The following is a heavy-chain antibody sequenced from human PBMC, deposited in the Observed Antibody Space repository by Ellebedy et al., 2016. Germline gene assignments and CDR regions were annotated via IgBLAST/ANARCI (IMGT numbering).Heavy chain of an antibody. D-gene: IGHD2-21*02. V-gene: IGHV5-51*01. CDR1: GYSFTSHW. Sequence: GGSLRLSCKGSGYSFTSHWIGWVRQMPGKGLEWMGIIYPGDSDTRYSPSFQGQVTISADKSISTAYLQWSSLKASDTAMYYCASSGTANAFDIWGQGTMVTVSS. J-gene: IGHJ3*02. CDR3: ASSGTANAFDI. CDR2: IYPGDSDT.